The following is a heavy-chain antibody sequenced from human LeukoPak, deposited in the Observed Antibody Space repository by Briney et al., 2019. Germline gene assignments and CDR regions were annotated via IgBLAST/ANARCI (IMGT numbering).Heavy chain of an antibody. V-gene: IGHV4-59*01. CDR1: GGSISGYY. D-gene: IGHD3-3*01. J-gene: IGHJ4*02. Sequence: PSETLSLTCTVSGGSISGYYCSWIRQPPGKRLEWIGYIYYSGGTNYNPSLKSRVTMSVDTSKNQFSLKLTSVTAADTAVYYCARHYDLWSGYNYWGQGLLVTVSS. CDR2: IYYSGGT. CDR3: ARHYDLWSGYNY.